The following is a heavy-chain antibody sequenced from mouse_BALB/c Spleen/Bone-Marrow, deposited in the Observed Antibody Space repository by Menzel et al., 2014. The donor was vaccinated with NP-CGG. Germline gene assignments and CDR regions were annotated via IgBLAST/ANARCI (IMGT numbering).Heavy chain of an antibody. CDR3: AKNYYYGYGAY. Sequence: EVKLVESGGGLVQPGGSLKLSCAASGFDFSRYWMTWVRQAPGKGLEWIGEINPASSTINYTPSLKDKFIISRDNAKNTLYLQMSKVRSEDTALYYCAKNYYYGYGAYWGQGTLVTVSA. CDR2: INPASSTI. J-gene: IGHJ3*01. CDR1: GFDFSRYW. V-gene: IGHV4-1*02. D-gene: IGHD1-2*01.